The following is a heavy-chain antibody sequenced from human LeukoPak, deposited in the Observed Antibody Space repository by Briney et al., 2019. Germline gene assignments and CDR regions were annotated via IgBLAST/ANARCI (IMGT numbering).Heavy chain of an antibody. J-gene: IGHJ4*02. Sequence: GASVKVSCKASGYTFTGYYMHWVRQAPGQGLEWMGWINPNSGGTNYAQKFQGRVTMTRDTSISTAYMELSRLRSDDTAVYYCARDPGWIAAAETFDYWGQGTLVTVSP. CDR3: ARDPGWIAAAETFDY. D-gene: IGHD6-13*01. CDR1: GYTFTGYY. CDR2: INPNSGGT. V-gene: IGHV1-2*02.